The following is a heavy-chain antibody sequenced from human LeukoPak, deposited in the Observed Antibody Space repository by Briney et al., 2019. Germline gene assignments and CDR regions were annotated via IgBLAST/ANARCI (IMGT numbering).Heavy chain of an antibody. CDR2: INTNTGNP. CDR3: ARENPSLYGDYVNRDDY. J-gene: IGHJ4*02. V-gene: IGHV7-4-1*02. Sequence: ASVKVSCKASGYTFTSYAMNWVRQAPGQGLEWMGWINTNTGNPTYAQGFTGRFVFSLDTSVSTAYLQISSLKAEDTAVYYCARENPSLYGDYVNRDDYWGQGTLVTVSS. D-gene: IGHD4-17*01. CDR1: GYTFTSYA.